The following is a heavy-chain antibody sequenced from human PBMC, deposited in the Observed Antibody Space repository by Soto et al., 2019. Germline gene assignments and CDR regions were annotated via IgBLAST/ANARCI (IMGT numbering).Heavy chain of an antibody. CDR2: MNPNSGNT. CDR3: ARGSITMVRGVINHYYGMDV. V-gene: IGHV1-8*01. CDR1: GYTFTSYD. Sequence: ASVKVSCKASGYTFTSYDINWVRQATGQGLEWMGWMNPNSGNTGYAQKFQGRVTMTRNTSIGTAYMELNSLRAEDTAVYYCARGSITMVRGVINHYYGMDVWGQGTTVTVSS. D-gene: IGHD3-10*01. J-gene: IGHJ6*02.